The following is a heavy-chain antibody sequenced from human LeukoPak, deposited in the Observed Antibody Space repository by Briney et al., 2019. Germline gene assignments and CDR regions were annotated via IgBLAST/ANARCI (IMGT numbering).Heavy chain of an antibody. V-gene: IGHV3-23*01. CDR3: AKDIVVVPAASSWFDP. D-gene: IGHD2-2*01. CDR2: ISGSGGST. J-gene: IGHJ5*02. CDR1: GFTFSSYA. Sequence: GGSLRLSCAASGFTFSSYAMSRVRQAPGKGLEWVSAISGSGGSTYYADSVKGRFTISRDNSKNTLYLQMNSLRAEDTAVYYCAKDIVVVPAASSWFDPWGQGTLVTVSS.